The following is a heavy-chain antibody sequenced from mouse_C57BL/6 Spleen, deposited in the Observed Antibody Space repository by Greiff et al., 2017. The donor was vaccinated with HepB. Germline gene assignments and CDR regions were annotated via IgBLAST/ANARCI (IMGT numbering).Heavy chain of an antibody. V-gene: IGHV5-17*01. CDR3: ARGIPYAMDY. J-gene: IGHJ4*01. CDR2: ISSGSSTI. CDR1: GFTFSDYG. Sequence: DVKLVESGGGLVKPGGSLKLSCAASGFTFSDYGMHWVRQAPEKGLEWVAYISSGSSTIYYADTVKGRFTISRDNAKNTLFLQMTSLRSEDTAMYYCARGIPYAMDYWGQGTSVTVSS.